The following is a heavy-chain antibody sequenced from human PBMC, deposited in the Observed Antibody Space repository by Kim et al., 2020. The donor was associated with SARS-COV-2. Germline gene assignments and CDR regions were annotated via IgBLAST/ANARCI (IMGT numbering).Heavy chain of an antibody. J-gene: IGHJ6*03. Sequence: ASVKVSCKASGYTFTGYYMHWVRQAPGQGLEWMGWINPNSGGTNYAQKFQGRVTMTRDTSISTAYMELSRLRSDDTAVYYCARDGDSLTTVNYYYYYYMDVWGKGTTVTVSS. CDR2: INPNSGGT. V-gene: IGHV1-2*02. CDR3: ARDGDSLTTVNYYYYYYMDV. CDR1: GYTFTGYY. D-gene: IGHD4-4*01.